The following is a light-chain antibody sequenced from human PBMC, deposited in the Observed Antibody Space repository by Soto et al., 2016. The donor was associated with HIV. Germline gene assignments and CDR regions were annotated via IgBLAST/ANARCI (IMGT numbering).Light chain of an antibody. CDR1: QDTSSY. Sequence: AIRMTQSPSSLSASTGDRVTITCRASQDTSSYLAWYQQKPGKAPKLLIYGVSTLHSGVPSRFSGSGSGTDFALTISNLQSEDFTTYYCQQYYTYPLTFGGRTKVEIK. CDR2: GVS. J-gene: IGKJ4*01. CDR3: QQYYTYPLT. V-gene: IGKV1-8*01.